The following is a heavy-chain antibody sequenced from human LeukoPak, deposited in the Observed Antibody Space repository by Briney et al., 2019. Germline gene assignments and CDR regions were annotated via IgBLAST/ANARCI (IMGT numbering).Heavy chain of an antibody. V-gene: IGHV3-23*01. CDR3: AKSSNFWSGYSDS. Sequence: GGSLRLSCAASGFTFDNYALTWVRQAPGKGLEWVSAITGVGGTTYYADSVKGRFTISRDNSKNTLYLQMNSLRAEDTAVYYCAKSSNFWSGYSDSWGQGTLVTVSS. CDR1: GFTFDNYA. CDR2: ITGVGGTT. D-gene: IGHD3-3*01. J-gene: IGHJ4*02.